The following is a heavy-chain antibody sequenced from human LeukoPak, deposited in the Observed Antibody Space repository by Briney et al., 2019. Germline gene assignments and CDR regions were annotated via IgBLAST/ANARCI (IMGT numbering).Heavy chain of an antibody. J-gene: IGHJ4*02. Sequence: PGGTLRLSCAASGFTFSNYGMSWVRQAPGKGLEWVSGISGSGGSTYYADSVKGRFTISRDNSKNTLYLQMNSLRTEDTAVYYCAKEGSYDILAHLDYWGQGTLVTVTS. CDR3: AKEGSYDILAHLDY. V-gene: IGHV3-23*01. CDR2: ISGSGGST. CDR1: GFTFSNYG. D-gene: IGHD3-9*01.